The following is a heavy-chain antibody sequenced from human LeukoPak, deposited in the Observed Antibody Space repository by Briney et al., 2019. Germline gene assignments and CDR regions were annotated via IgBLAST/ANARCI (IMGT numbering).Heavy chain of an antibody. V-gene: IGHV1-46*01. CDR2: INPSGGST. Sequence: ASVKVSCKASGYTFTSYYMHWVRQAPGQGLEWMGIINPSGGSTSYAQKFQGRVTITADKSTSTAYMELSSLRSEDTAVYYCARDSITMIVVEPKLDYWGQGTLVTVSS. D-gene: IGHD3-22*01. CDR1: GYTFTSYY. CDR3: ARDSITMIVVEPKLDY. J-gene: IGHJ4*02.